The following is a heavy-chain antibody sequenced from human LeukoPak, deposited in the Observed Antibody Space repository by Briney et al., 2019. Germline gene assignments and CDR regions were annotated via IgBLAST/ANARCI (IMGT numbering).Heavy chain of an antibody. CDR2: IIPILGIA. CDR1: GGTFSSYA. CDR3: ARDGDCSGGSCYSDAFDI. Sequence: SVKVSCKASGGTFSSYAISWVRQAPGQGLEWMGRIIPILGIANYAQKLQGRVTMTTDTSTSTAYMELRSLRSDDTAVYYCARDGDCSGGSCYSDAFDIWGQGTMVTVSS. J-gene: IGHJ3*02. V-gene: IGHV1-69*04. D-gene: IGHD2-15*01.